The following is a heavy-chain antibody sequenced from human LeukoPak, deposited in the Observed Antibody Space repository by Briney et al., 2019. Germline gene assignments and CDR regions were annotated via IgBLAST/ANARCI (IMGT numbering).Heavy chain of an antibody. V-gene: IGHV4-39*07. J-gene: IGHJ5*02. Sequence: SETLSLTCTVSGGSISSSSYYWGWIRQPPGKGLEWIGSIYYSGSTYYNPSLKSRVTISADTSKNQFSLKLSSVIAADTAVYYCARVYSDYSWFGPWGQGTLVTVSS. CDR1: GGSISSSSYY. CDR2: IYYSGST. CDR3: ARVYSDYSWFGP. D-gene: IGHD1-26*01.